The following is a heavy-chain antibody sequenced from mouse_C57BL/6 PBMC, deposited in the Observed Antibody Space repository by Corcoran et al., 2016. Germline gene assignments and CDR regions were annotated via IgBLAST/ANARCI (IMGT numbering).Heavy chain of an antibody. Sequence: QVQLQQSGAELMKPGASVKLSCKATGYTFTGYWIEWVKQRPGHGLEWFGEILPGSGSTNYNEKFKGKATFTADTSSNTAYMQLSSLTTEDSAIYYCARSGYYGSSYVYYFDYWGQGTTLTVSS. CDR1: GYTFTGYW. CDR2: ILPGSGST. D-gene: IGHD1-1*01. J-gene: IGHJ2*01. V-gene: IGHV1-9*01. CDR3: ARSGYYGSSYVYYFDY.